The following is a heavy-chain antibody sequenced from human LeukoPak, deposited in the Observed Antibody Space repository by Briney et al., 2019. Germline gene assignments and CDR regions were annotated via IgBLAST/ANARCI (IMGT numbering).Heavy chain of an antibody. CDR3: ASFGYSTSWYRPFDY. Sequence: SVKVSCMASGGTFSSYAISWVRQAPGQGLEWMGGIIPIFGTANYAQKFQGRVTITADKSTSTAYMELSSLRSEDTAVYYCASFGYSTSWYRPFDYWGQGTLVTVSS. CDR2: IIPIFGTA. V-gene: IGHV1-69*06. CDR1: GGTFSSYA. J-gene: IGHJ4*02. D-gene: IGHD6-13*01.